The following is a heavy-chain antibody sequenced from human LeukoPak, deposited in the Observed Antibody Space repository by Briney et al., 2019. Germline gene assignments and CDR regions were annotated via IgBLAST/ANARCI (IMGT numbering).Heavy chain of an antibody. Sequence: GESLKISCKGSGYSFTSYWIGRVRQMSGKGLEWMGIIYPGDSDTRYSPSFQGQVTISADKSISTAYLQWSSLKASDTAMYYCARVGYCSGGSCYIFDYWGQGTLVTVSS. D-gene: IGHD2-15*01. J-gene: IGHJ4*02. CDR1: GYSFTSYW. CDR2: IYPGDSDT. CDR3: ARVGYCSGGSCYIFDY. V-gene: IGHV5-51*01.